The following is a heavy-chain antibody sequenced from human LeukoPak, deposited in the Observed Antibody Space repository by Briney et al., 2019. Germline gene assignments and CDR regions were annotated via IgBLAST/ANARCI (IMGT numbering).Heavy chain of an antibody. V-gene: IGHV3-23*01. CDR3: ARRFGSSHWYGMDV. CDR1: GFTFSSYA. D-gene: IGHD6-13*01. CDR2: ISGSGGST. J-gene: IGHJ6*02. Sequence: GGSLRLSCAASGFTFSSYAMSWVRQAPGKGLEWVSAISGSGGSTYYADSVKGRFTISRDNSKNTLYLQMNSLRAEDTAVYYCARRFGSSHWYGMDVWGQGTTVTVSS.